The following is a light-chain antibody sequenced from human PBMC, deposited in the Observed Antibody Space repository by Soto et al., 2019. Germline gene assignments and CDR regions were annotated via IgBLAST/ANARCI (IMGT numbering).Light chain of an antibody. Sequence: EVVLTQSPDTLSLSPGARATLSCRASQSVSSDFLAWYQQKPGQAPRLLIYGASSRATGIPDRFSGSGSGTDFTLTIKSLEPDDVAVDYCQQYGSSPPWTCGQGTKVEIK. J-gene: IGKJ1*01. V-gene: IGKV3-20*01. CDR2: GAS. CDR3: QQYGSSPPWT. CDR1: QSVSSDF.